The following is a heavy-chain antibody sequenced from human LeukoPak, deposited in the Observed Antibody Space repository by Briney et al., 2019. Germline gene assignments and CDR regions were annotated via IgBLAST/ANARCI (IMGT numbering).Heavy chain of an antibody. J-gene: IGHJ4*02. V-gene: IGHV3-7*01. CDR3: ARGQRGYEGYYFDY. Sequence: GGSLRLSCAASGFTFSSYGMRWVRQAPGKGLEWVANIKQDGSEKYYVDSVKGRFTISRDNAKNLLYLQMNSLRAEDTAVYYCARGQRGYEGYYFDYWGQGTLVTVSS. D-gene: IGHD5-12*01. CDR2: IKQDGSEK. CDR1: GFTFSSYG.